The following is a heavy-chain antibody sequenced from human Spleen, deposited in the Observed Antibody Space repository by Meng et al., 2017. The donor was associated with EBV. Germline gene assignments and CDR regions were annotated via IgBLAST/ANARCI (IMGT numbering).Heavy chain of an antibody. CDR1: GLTFSDYY. CDR3: AGAEARHDRNFDY. V-gene: IGHV3-11*01. CDR2: ISGSGTTI. Sequence: QVELGGAGGGLGKPGGSLRLSCAASGLTFSDYYMSWIRQAPGKGLEWISYISGSGTTIYYADSVNGRFTISRDNAKNSLYLQMNSLRDEDTAVYYCAGAEARHDRNFDYWGQGTLVTVSS. D-gene: IGHD3-22*01. J-gene: IGHJ4*02.